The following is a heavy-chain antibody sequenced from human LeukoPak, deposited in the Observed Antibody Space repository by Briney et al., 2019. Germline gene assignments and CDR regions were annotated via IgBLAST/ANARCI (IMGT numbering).Heavy chain of an antibody. D-gene: IGHD6-13*01. J-gene: IGHJ4*02. CDR2: IYPGDSDT. V-gene: IGHV5-51*01. Sequence: GESLKISCKGSGFTFTSYWIAWVRQMPGKGLEWMGIIYPGDSDTKYSPSFQGQVTISADKSISTAYLQWSSLKASDTAMYYCARLTGGLYSGPYYWGQGTLVTVSS. CDR1: GFTFTSYW. CDR3: ARLTGGLYSGPYY.